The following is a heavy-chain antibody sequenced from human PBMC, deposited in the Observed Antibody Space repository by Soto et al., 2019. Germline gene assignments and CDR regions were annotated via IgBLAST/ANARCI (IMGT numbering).Heavy chain of an antibody. CDR2: FDPEDAEI. J-gene: IGHJ6*02. CDR1: GYTLTELS. V-gene: IGHV1-24*01. D-gene: IGHD3-22*01. Sequence: ASVKVSCKVSGYTLTELSMHWVRQAPGKGLEWMGGFDPEDAEIIYAQKSQGRVTMTEDTSTDTAYMELSSLRSGDTAVYYCAGITMIVVGAYGMDVWGQGTTVTVSS. CDR3: AGITMIVVGAYGMDV.